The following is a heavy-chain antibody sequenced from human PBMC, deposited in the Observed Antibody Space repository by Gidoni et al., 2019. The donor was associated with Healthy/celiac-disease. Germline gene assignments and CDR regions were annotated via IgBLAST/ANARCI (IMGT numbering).Heavy chain of an antibody. CDR2: IKRDGSGK. CDR1: AFTFCSYW. V-gene: IGHV3-7*01. Sequence: VLLVESGGGLVDSGRSLRPCCAASAFTFCSYWMSWVRQAPGKGLEWVANIKRDGSGKYYVDSVKGRFTISRDNAKNSLYLQMNSLRAEDTAVYYCAQHQLQKWGCAFDIWGQGTMVTVSS. CDR3: AQHQLQKWGCAFDI. J-gene: IGHJ3*02. D-gene: IGHD2-2*01.